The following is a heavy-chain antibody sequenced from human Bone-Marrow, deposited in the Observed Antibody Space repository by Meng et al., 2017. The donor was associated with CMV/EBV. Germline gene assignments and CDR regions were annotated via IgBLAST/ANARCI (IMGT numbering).Heavy chain of an antibody. CDR3: ARSAAYYDFWRANYNYYGMDV. CDR1: GLTLSDYY. V-gene: IGHV3-11*04. D-gene: IGHD3-3*01. J-gene: IGHJ6*02. CDR2: ISSSGSTI. Sequence: SCAAPGLTLSDYYMSWTRQAPGKGLGWVSYISSSGSTIYYADSVKGRFTISRDNAKNSLYLQMNSLRAEDTAVYYSARSAAYYDFWRANYNYYGMDVWGQGTTVTVSS.